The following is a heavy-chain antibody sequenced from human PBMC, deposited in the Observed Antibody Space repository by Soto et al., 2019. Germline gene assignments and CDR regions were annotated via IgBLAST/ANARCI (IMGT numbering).Heavy chain of an antibody. V-gene: IGHV3-33*01. J-gene: IGHJ4*02. CDR2: IWYDGSNK. Sequence: QVQLVESGGGVVQPGRSLRLSCAASRFTFSSYGMHWVRQAPGKGLEWVAVIWYDGSNKYYADSVKGRFTISRDNSKNTLYLQMNSLRAEDTAVYYCARDSGDIALDYWGQGTLVTVSS. D-gene: IGHD5-12*01. CDR1: RFTFSSYG. CDR3: ARDSGDIALDY.